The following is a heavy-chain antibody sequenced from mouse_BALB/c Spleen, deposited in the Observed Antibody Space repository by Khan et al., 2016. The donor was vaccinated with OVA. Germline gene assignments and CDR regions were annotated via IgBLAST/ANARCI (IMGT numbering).Heavy chain of an antibody. CDR2: IHPSSGGT. CDR3: TRSGYGSFAY. J-gene: IGHJ3*01. Sequence: QVQLKESGAELVKPGASVRLSCKASGYTFTSYYLYWVKQRPGQGLEWIGDIHPSSGGTNFTEKFKSKATLTVDKSSSTAYIQLNSLTSEDSAVYYCTRSGYGSFAYWGQGTLVTVSA. V-gene: IGHV1-64*01. CDR1: GYTFTSYY. D-gene: IGHD2-2*01.